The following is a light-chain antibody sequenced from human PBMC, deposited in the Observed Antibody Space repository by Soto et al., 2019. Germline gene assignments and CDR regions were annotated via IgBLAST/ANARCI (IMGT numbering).Light chain of an antibody. CDR1: NSNIGSHS. J-gene: IGLJ3*02. CDR3: AAWDDSLNGRV. CDR2: SDD. Sequence: QSVLTQPASASGTPGQRLTISCSGSNSNIGSHSVNWYQHVAGTAPKLLIYSDDERPSGVADRFSGSKSGTSASLAISGLRAEDEADYVCAAWDDSLNGRVFGGGTKLTVL. V-gene: IGLV1-44*01.